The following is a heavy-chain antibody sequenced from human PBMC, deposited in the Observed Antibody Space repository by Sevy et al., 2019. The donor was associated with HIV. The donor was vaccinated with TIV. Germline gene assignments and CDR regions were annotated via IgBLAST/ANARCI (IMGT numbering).Heavy chain of an antibody. CDR3: ARRNYGDAGWFDP. CDR1: GFTFSSYE. V-gene: IGHV3-48*03. J-gene: IGHJ5*02. Sequence: GGSLRLSCAASGFTFSSYEMNWVRQAPGKGLEWVSYISSSGSTIYYADSVKGRFTISRDNAKNSLYLQMNSLRAEDTAVYYCARRNYGDAGWFDPWGQEPWSPSPQ. CDR2: ISSSGSTI. D-gene: IGHD4-17*01.